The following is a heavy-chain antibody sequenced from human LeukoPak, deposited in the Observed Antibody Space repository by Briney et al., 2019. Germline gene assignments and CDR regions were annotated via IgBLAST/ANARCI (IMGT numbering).Heavy chain of an antibody. Sequence: KPSETMPLTCTVSGGSISSNNYYWGWIRQPPGKGLEWIGSIYYTGSTYSNPSLKSRVTISADTSKNQFSLKLNSVTAADAAVYYCSSRGPAGHTSRYFDYWGQGTLVTVSS. V-gene: IGHV4-39*01. CDR2: IYYTGST. J-gene: IGHJ4*02. D-gene: IGHD5-18*01. CDR1: GGSISSNNYY. CDR3: SSRGPAGHTSRYFDY.